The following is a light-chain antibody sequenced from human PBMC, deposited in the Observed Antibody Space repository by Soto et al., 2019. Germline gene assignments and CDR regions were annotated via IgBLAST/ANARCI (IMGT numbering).Light chain of an antibody. CDR1: SNDIGAYNY. J-gene: IGLJ1*01. Sequence: QAVVTQPASVSGSPGQSITISCTGTSNDIGAYNYVSWYQQHPGKAPKLMIYDVRNRPSGVSNRFSGSKSGNTASLTISGLHTEDEADYYCSSYVSSSTLVFGTGTKLTVL. CDR2: DVR. CDR3: SSYVSSSTLV. V-gene: IGLV2-14*01.